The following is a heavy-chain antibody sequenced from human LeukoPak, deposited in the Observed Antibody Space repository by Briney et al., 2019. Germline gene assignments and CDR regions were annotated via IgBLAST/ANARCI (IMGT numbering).Heavy chain of an antibody. CDR3: ARVYSHNPVRGVRTPYYFDY. CDR1: GFTVSSNY. CDR2: IYSGGST. D-gene: IGHD3-10*01. Sequence: PGGSLRLSCAASGFTVSSNYMSWVRQAPGKGLEWVSVIYSGGSTYYADSVKGRFAISRDNSKNTLYLQMNSLRAEDTAVYYCARVYSHNPVRGVRTPYYFDYWGQGTLVTVSS. V-gene: IGHV3-66*01. J-gene: IGHJ4*02.